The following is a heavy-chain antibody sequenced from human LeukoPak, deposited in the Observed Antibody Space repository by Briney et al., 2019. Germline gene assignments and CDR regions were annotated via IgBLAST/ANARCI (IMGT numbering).Heavy chain of an antibody. CDR1: GFTFSSYS. CDR2: ISSSSSTI. CDR3: GRGMRDYYGLDY. V-gene: IGHV3-48*04. J-gene: IGHJ4*02. D-gene: IGHD3-10*01. Sequence: PGGSLRLSCAASGFTFSSYSMNWVRQAPGKGLEWVSYISSSSSTIYYADSVRGRFTISRDNAKNTLYLQMNRLTVEDTAVYYCGRGMRDYYGLDYWGQGILVTVSS.